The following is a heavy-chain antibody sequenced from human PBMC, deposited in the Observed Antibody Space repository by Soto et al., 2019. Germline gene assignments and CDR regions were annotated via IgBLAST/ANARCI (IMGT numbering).Heavy chain of an antibody. CDR2: ISADNGNT. CDR1: GYTFTSYG. D-gene: IGHD6-13*01. J-gene: IGHJ4*02. V-gene: IGHV1-18*01. CDR3: TREAAAGTLDY. Sequence: QVQLVQSGAEVKKPGASVKVSCKACGYTFTSYGISWVRQAPGQGLEWMGWISADNGNTNYAQKLQDRVTMTSDTPTSTAYMELRSLRSDDTAVYYCTREAAAGTLDYWGQGTLVTVSS.